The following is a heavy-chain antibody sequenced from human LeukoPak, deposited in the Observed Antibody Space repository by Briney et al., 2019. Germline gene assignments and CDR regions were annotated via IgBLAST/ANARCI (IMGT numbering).Heavy chain of an antibody. CDR3: ARQRYSSGPQDY. J-gene: IGHJ4*02. CDR1: GYSFTTHW. CDR2: IYPGDSDT. D-gene: IGHD6-19*01. Sequence: GESLKISCQGSGYSFTTHWIGWMRQMPGKGLEWMGIIYPGDSDTRYSPSFQGQVTISADKSISTAYLQWSSLKASDTAMYYCARQRYSSGPQDYWGQGTLVTVSS. V-gene: IGHV5-51*01.